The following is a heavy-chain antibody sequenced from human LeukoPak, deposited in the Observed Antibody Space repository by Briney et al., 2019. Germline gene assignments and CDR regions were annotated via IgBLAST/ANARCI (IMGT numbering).Heavy chain of an antibody. J-gene: IGHJ4*02. Sequence: NPGGSLRLSCAASGFTFSSYSMNWVRQAPGKGLEWVSYISSSSSTIYYADSVKGRFTISRDNAKNSLYLQMNSLRAEDTAVYYCAPFPYYYDSSGYTQHDYWGQGTLVTVSS. CDR1: GFTFSSYS. CDR3: APFPYYYDSSGYTQHDY. CDR2: ISSSSSTI. D-gene: IGHD3-22*01. V-gene: IGHV3-48*01.